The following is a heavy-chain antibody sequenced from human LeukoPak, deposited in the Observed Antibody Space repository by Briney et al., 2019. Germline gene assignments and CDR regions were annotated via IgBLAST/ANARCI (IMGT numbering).Heavy chain of an antibody. V-gene: IGHV4-30-4*01. CDR2: IQYSVST. Sequence: SETLSLTCTVSGGSISSVANFWTWVRQPPGRGLEWICYIQYSVSTYYNPSLKSRLTISFDTSKNQFSLRLSSVTAADTAVYYCARYYCSTTYCPGIDYWGQGTLVTVSS. J-gene: IGHJ4*02. CDR3: ARYYCSTTYCPGIDY. D-gene: IGHD2-2*01. CDR1: GGSISSVANF.